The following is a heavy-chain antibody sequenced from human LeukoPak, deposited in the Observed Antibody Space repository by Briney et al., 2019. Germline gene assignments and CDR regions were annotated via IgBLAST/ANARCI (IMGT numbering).Heavy chain of an antibody. V-gene: IGHV3-74*01. Sequence: GGSLRLSCAASGIAFSNYWMHWVRQAPGKGLVWVSRIYTDGSSTNYADSVKGRFTISRDNAKNTLFLQMNSLRAEDTAVYYCARGASNRFDYWGQGTLVTVSS. J-gene: IGHJ4*02. CDR2: IYTDGSST. CDR1: GIAFSNYW. D-gene: IGHD1-14*01. CDR3: ARGASNRFDY.